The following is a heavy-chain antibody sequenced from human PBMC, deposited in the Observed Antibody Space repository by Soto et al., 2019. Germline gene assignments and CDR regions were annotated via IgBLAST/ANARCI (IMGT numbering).Heavy chain of an antibody. V-gene: IGHV3-9*01. J-gene: IGHJ6*02. CDR1: GFTFDDYA. CDR3: AKGGYYYYYGMDV. Sequence: EVQLVESGGGLVQPGRSLRLSCAASGFTFDDYAMHWVRQAPGKGLEWVSGISWNSGSIGYADSVKGRFTISRDNAKNSLYLQMNSLRAEDTALYYCAKGGYYYYYGMDVWGHGTTVTVSS. CDR2: ISWNSGSI.